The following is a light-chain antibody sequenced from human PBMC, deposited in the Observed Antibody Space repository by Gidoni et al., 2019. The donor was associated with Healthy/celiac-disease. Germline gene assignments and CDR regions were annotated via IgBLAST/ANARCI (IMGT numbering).Light chain of an antibody. CDR3: QQYGSSPLT. CDR2: GAS. J-gene: IGKJ4*01. CDR1: QSVSSSY. Sequence: VLTQSPGTLSLSPGERATLSCRASQSVSSSYLAWYHQKPGQAPRLLIYGASSRATGIPDRFSGSGSGTDFTLTISRLEPEDFAVYYWQQYGSSPLTFGGGTKVEIK. V-gene: IGKV3-20*01.